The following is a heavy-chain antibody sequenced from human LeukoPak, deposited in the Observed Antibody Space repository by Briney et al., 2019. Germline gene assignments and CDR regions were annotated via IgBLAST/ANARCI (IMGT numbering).Heavy chain of an antibody. CDR2: VYHSGNT. J-gene: IGHJ4*02. D-gene: IGHD2-15*01. CDR1: GGSISSGSYY. V-gene: IGHV4-39*07. CDR3: ARGHIVSGGGCYFDN. Sequence: PSQTLSLTCTVSGGSISSGSYYWSWIRQPPGKGLEWIGSVYHSGNTYYNPSLKSRVTISTDTSKNQFSLKLSAVTAADTAMYYCARGHIVSGGGCYFDNWGQGTLVTVSS.